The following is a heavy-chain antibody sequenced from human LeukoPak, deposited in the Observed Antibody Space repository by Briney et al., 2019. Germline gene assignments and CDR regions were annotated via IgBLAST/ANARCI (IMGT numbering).Heavy chain of an antibody. D-gene: IGHD1-26*01. V-gene: IGHV3-33*01. J-gene: IGHJ4*02. Sequence: GGSLRLSCAASGFTFSSYGMHWVRQAPGKGLEWVTVIWYDGSNKFYADSVKGRFTISRDNSKNTLYLQMNSLRAEDTAVYYCARDLLQFDYWGQGTLVTVSS. CDR3: ARDLLQFDY. CDR1: GFTFSSYG. CDR2: IWYDGSNK.